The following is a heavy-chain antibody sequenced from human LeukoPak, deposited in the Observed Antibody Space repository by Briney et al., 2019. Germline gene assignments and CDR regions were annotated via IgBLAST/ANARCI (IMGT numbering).Heavy chain of an antibody. V-gene: IGHV3-48*01. CDR3: AKSDRLTVTAQFDY. J-gene: IGHJ4*02. Sequence: GGSLRLSCAASGFTFSSYSMNWVRQAPGKGLEWVSYISSSSSTIYYADSVKGRFTISRDNSKNSLYLQMNSLRAEDTAVYYCAKSDRLTVTAQFDYWGQGTLVTVSS. CDR2: ISSSSSTI. CDR1: GFTFSSYS. D-gene: IGHD4-17*01.